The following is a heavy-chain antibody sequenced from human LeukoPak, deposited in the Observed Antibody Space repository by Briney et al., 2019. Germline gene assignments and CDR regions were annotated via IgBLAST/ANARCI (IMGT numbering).Heavy chain of an antibody. J-gene: IGHJ4*02. D-gene: IGHD3-10*01. CDR1: GYTFTNYY. Sequence: ASVKVSCKASGYTFTNYYIDWVRQAPGQGLEWMGLIKPSGGSTTYAQKFQGRVTLTRDTSTSTIYMELSSLRSDDTAVYYCARGKGIYTSFPDDDYWGLGTLVTVSS. CDR2: IKPSGGST. CDR3: ARGKGIYTSFPDDDY. V-gene: IGHV1-46*01.